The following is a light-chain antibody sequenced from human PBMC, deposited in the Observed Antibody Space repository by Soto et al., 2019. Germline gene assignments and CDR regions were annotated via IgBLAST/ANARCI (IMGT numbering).Light chain of an antibody. J-gene: IGLJ1*01. CDR3: RSYTSSSFYV. CDR1: SSDVGGYNY. Sequence: QSVLTQPASVSGSPGQSITISCTGTSSDVGGYNYVSWYQQHPGKAPKLMIYDVSNRPSGVSNRFSGSKSGNTASLTISGLQAEDEADYYCRSYTSSSFYVFGTGTKHTVL. CDR2: DVS. V-gene: IGLV2-14*01.